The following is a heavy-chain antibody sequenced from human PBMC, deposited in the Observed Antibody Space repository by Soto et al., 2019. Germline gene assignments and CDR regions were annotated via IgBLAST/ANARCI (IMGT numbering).Heavy chain of an antibody. D-gene: IGHD3-9*01. CDR1: GGSFSGYY. V-gene: IGHV4-34*01. CDR2: INHSGST. J-gene: IGHJ4*02. CDR3: ARGLGLGDC. Sequence: PSETLSLTCAVYGGSFSGYYWSWIRQPPGKGLEWIGEINHSGSTNYNPSLKSRVTISVDTSKNQFSLKLSSVTAADTAVYYCARGLGLGDCWGQGTLVTVSS.